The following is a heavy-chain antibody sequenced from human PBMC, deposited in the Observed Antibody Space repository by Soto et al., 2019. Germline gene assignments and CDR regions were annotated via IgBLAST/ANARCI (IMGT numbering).Heavy chain of an antibody. CDR2: ISWNSGSI. V-gene: IGHV3-9*01. Sequence: EVQLVESGGGLVQPGRSLRLSCAASGFTFDDYAMHWVRQAPGKGLDWVSGISWNSGSIGYADSVKGRFTISRDNAPNCLSLQINSLRAEDTALYYCADAQAGGWYTDAFDIWGQGTMVTVSS. CDR1: GFTFDDYA. CDR3: ADAQAGGWYTDAFDI. J-gene: IGHJ3*02. D-gene: IGHD6-19*01.